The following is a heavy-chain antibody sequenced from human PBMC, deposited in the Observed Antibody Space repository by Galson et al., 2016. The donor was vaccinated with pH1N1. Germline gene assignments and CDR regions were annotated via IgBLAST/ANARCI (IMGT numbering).Heavy chain of an antibody. D-gene: IGHD3-10*01. J-gene: IGHJ3*02. CDR1: GGSISSGSYY. V-gene: IGHV4-61*09. Sequence: TLSLTCTVSGGSISSGSYYWSWIRQPAGKGLEWIGYIYTSGSTHYNPSLKSRVTISVDTSKNQFSLKLSPVTAADTAVYYCARDRRVREWGADTFDIWGQGTMVTVSS. CDR3: ARDRRVREWGADTFDI. CDR2: IYTSGST.